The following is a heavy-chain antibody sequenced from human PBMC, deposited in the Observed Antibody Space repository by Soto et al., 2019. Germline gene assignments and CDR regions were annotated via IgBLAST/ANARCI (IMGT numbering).Heavy chain of an antibody. CDR1: GGPINSPGYY. Sequence: SETLSLTCTVSGGPINSPGYYWTWIRQHPGKGLEWIGFIYYSGSTYYNPSLKSRTTISINTSKKQFSLELSSVTAADTAMYDCACGSSGEFSSSSYAIDIWGQGTTVTVSS. D-gene: IGHD2-2*01. CDR2: IYYSGST. J-gene: IGHJ6*02. CDR3: ACGSSGEFSSSSYAIDI. V-gene: IGHV4-31*02.